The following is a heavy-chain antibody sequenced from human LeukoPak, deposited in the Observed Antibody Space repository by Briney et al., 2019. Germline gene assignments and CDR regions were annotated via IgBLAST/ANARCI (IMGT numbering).Heavy chain of an antibody. CDR3: ARLVGATRPFDY. D-gene: IGHD1-26*01. CDR1: GYSFSSSG. Sequence: ASVKVSCKASGYSFSSSGISWVRQAPGQGLEWMGWISGYNGNTNYAQKFQGRVTMTTDTSTTTAYMDLRSLRSDGTAVYYCARLVGATRPFDYWGQGTLVTVSS. CDR2: ISGYNGNT. J-gene: IGHJ4*02. V-gene: IGHV1-18*01.